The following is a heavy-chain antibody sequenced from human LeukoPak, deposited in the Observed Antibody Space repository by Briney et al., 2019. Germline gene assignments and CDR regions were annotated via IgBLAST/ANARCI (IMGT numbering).Heavy chain of an antibody. CDR1: GFTFSSYS. J-gene: IGHJ3*02. V-gene: IGHV3-7*01. CDR3: ARDKYLWFGELLSRLTAFDI. CDR2: IKQDGSEK. Sequence: GGSLRLSCAASGFTFSSYSMNWVRQAPGKGLEWVANIKQDGSEKYYVDSVKGRFTISRDNAKNSLYLQMNSLRAEDTAVYYCARDKYLWFGELLSRLTAFDIWGQGTMVTVSS. D-gene: IGHD3-10*01.